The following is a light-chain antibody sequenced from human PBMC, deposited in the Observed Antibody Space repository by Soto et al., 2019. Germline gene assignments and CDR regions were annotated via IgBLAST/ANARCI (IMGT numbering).Light chain of an antibody. CDR3: QSYDSSLGGSKGV. J-gene: IGLJ3*02. Sequence: QSVLTQPPSMSGAPGQRVTISCTGSSFDIGAGYDVHWYQQFPGTAPKLLIYSNINRPSGVPDRFSGSKSGTSASLAITGLQAEDEADYYCQSYDSSLGGSKGVFGGGTKLTVL. CDR1: SFDIGAGYD. CDR2: SNI. V-gene: IGLV1-40*01.